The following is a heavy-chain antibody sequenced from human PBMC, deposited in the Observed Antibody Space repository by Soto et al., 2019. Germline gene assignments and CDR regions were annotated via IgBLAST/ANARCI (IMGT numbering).Heavy chain of an antibody. Sequence: LRLSCVASGFTFGSCGMNWVRQAPGKGLEWVAGVSPHGANTYYADPVRGRFIISRDDSRNTVSLDMNSLRGDDSAVYYCATEGAKTTWNFDYWGQGTVVTVSS. CDR3: ATEGAKTTWNFDY. D-gene: IGHD1-1*01. V-gene: IGHV3-23*01. CDR2: VSPHGANT. CDR1: GFTFGSCG. J-gene: IGHJ4*02.